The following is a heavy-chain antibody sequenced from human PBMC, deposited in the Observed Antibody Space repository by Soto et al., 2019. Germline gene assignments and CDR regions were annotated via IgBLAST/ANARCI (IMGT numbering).Heavy chain of an antibody. CDR3: ARALRDLYYYYYGLDV. CDR1: GGSVSSGSYY. V-gene: IGHV4-61*01. Sequence: SETLSLTCTVSGGSVSSGSYYWSWIRQPPGKGLEWIGYIYYSGSTNYNPSLKSRVTISVDTSKNQFSLKLSSVTAADTAVYYCARALRDLYYYYYGLDVWGQGTTVTVSS. CDR2: IYYSGST. J-gene: IGHJ6*02.